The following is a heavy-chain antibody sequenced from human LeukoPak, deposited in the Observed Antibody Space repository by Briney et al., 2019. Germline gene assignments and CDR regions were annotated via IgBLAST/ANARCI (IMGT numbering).Heavy chain of an antibody. V-gene: IGHV4-59*08. CDR1: GGSISSYY. CDR3: ARTNPSFDY. CDR2: IFYSGST. J-gene: IGHJ4*02. Sequence: PSGTPSLTCTVSGGSISSYYWSWIRQPPGKGLEWIGYIFYSGSTNYNPSLKSRVTISVDTSKNQVSLKLRSVTAADTAVYYCARTNPSFDYWGQGTLVTVSS.